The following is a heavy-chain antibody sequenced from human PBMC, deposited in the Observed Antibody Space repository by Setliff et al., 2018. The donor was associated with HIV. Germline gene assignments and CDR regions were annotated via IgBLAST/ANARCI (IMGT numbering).Heavy chain of an antibody. D-gene: IGHD6-25*01. CDR1: GYGFSSYW. Sequence: GESLKISCKGSGYGFSSYWIGWVRQMPGKGLEWMGIIYPGDSSTRYSPSFQGQVTISADKSISTAYLQWSSLKASDTAMYYCARRSSGPHNYYYYMDVWGKGTTVTVSS. J-gene: IGHJ6*03. CDR3: ARRSSGPHNYYYYMDV. CDR2: IYPGDSST. V-gene: IGHV5-51*01.